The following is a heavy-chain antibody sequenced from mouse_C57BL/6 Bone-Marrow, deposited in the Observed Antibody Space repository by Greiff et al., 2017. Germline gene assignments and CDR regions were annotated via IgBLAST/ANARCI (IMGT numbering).Heavy chain of an antibody. Sequence: VQGVESGAELAKPGASVKLSCKASGYTFPSYWMHWLKQRPGQGLEWIGYLNPSSGYTKYNQKFKDKATLTADKSSSTAYMQLSSLTYEDSGVYYCARDEYGEWFAYWGQGTLVTVSA. J-gene: IGHJ3*01. V-gene: IGHV1-7*01. D-gene: IGHD1-2*01. CDR2: LNPSSGYT. CDR3: ARDEYGEWFAY. CDR1: GYTFPSYW.